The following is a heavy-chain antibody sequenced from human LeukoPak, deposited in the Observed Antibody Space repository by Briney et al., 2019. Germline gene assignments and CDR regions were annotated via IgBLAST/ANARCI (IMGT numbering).Heavy chain of an antibody. Sequence: ASVKVSCKASGYTFTGYYMHWVRQAPGQGLEWMGWINPNSGGTNYAQKFQGRVTMTRDTSISTAYMELSRLRSDDTAVYYCARHTMVRGVRGGLDPWGQGTLVTVSS. CDR1: GYTFTGYY. J-gene: IGHJ5*02. CDR3: ARHTMVRGVRGGLDP. CDR2: INPNSGGT. V-gene: IGHV1-2*02. D-gene: IGHD3-10*01.